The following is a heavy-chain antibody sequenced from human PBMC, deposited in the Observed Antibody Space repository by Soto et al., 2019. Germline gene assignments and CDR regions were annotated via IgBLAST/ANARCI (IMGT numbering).Heavy chain of an antibody. D-gene: IGHD6-13*01. V-gene: IGHV3-7*01. Sequence: EVQLVESGGGLVQPGGSLRLSCAASGFSFSNYWMSWVRQAPGKGLEWVANIKEDGSEKYYVDSVKGRFTISRDNAKNSLYLQMNSLRAEDTAVYYCATDTAAAGTVFDYWGQGTLVTVSS. J-gene: IGHJ4*02. CDR3: ATDTAAAGTVFDY. CDR2: IKEDGSEK. CDR1: GFSFSNYW.